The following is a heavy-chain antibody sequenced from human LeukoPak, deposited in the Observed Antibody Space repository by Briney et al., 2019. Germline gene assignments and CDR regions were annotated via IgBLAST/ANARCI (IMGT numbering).Heavy chain of an antibody. CDR1: GYTFTDYY. J-gene: IGHJ3*02. CDR3: ARGGTVVRGADDAFDI. D-gene: IGHD3-10*01. Sequence: GASLRVSCKASGYTFTDYYIHWVRQAPGQGLEWMGWINPDSGVTKYAQSFRGRVTMTRDTSISTVYMDLSSLISDDTAVYSCARGGTVVRGADDAFDIWGHGTMVTVSS. CDR2: INPDSGVT. V-gene: IGHV1-2*02.